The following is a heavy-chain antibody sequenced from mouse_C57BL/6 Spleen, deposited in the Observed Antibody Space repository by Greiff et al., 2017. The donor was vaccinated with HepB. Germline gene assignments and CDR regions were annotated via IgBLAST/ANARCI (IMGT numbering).Heavy chain of an antibody. Sequence: VQLKESGGGLVKPGGSLKLSCAASGFTFSSYAMSWVRQTPEKRLEWVATISDGGSYTYYPDNVKGRFTISRDNAKNNLYLQMSHLKSEDTAMYYCARDNYGSLGYFDVWGTGTTVTVSS. CDR2: ISDGGSYT. J-gene: IGHJ1*03. CDR3: ARDNYGSLGYFDV. V-gene: IGHV5-4*01. D-gene: IGHD1-1*01. CDR1: GFTFSSYA.